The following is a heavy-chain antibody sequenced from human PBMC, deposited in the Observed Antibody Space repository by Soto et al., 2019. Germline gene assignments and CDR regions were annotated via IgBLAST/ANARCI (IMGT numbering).Heavy chain of an antibody. V-gene: IGHV3-9*01. D-gene: IGHD6-19*01. CDR2: IRWNSGSI. CDR1: GFTFDDYA. CDR3: AKDRGLVLSFYFDC. Sequence: EVQLVESGGGLVQPGRSLRLSCAASGFTFDDYAMHWVRQAPGKGLEWVSGIRWNSGSIGYADSVKGRFTISRDNAKNSLYLPMNSLRAEDTALYYCAKDRGLVLSFYFDCWGQGTLVTVSS. J-gene: IGHJ4*02.